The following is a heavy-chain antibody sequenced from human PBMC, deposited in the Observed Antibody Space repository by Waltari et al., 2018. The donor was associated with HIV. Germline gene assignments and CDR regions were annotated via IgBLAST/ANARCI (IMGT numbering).Heavy chain of an antibody. Sequence: QVQMVQSGAEVKKPGASVKASCTVAGSTLLELSMHWGRRARGKGLEGMGGFDPEDGETIYAQKFQGRVTMTEDTSTDTAYMELSSLRSEDTAVYYCATLRAAMTPRLGWFDPWGQGTLVTVSS. CDR2: FDPEDGET. V-gene: IGHV1-24*01. D-gene: IGHD2-2*01. J-gene: IGHJ5*02. CDR1: GSTLLELS. CDR3: ATLRAAMTPRLGWFDP.